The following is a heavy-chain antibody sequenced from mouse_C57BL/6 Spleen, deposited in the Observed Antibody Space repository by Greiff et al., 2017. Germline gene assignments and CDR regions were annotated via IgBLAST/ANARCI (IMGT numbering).Heavy chain of an antibody. J-gene: IGHJ2*01. V-gene: IGHV14-4*01. CDR3: TTEAAQGTDY. Sequence: EVQLQQSGAELVRPGASVKLSCTASGFNITDYYMHWVKQRPEQGLEWIGCIDPETGDTEYASKFQGKATITADTSSNTAYLQLSSLTSEDTAVYYCTTEAAQGTDYWGQGTTLTVSS. CDR2: IDPETGDT. D-gene: IGHD3-2*02. CDR1: GFNITDYY.